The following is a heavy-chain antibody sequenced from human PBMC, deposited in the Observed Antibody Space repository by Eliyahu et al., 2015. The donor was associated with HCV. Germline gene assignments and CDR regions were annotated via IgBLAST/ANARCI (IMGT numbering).Heavy chain of an antibody. Sequence: EVQLVESGGGLVQPGGSLRLSCAASGFTFSSYWMSWVRREAGGKVLEWVANIKQDGSEKYYVDSVKGRFTISRDNAKNSLYLQMNSLRAEDTAVYYCARDKIDSSSWTPYYYYYGMDVWGQGTTVTVSS. CDR1: GFTFSSYW. CDR3: ARDKIDSSSWTPYYYYYGMDV. J-gene: IGHJ6*02. D-gene: IGHD6-13*01. CDR2: IKQDGSEK. V-gene: IGHV3-7*03.